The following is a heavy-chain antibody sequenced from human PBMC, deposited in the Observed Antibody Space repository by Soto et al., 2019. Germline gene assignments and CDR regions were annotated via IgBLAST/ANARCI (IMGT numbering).Heavy chain of an antibody. V-gene: IGHV4-59*01. CDR1: GGSISSYY. J-gene: IGHJ5*02. CDR3: ARDSLHDGILAP. CDR2: IYYSGST. D-gene: IGHD5-18*01. Sequence: PSETLSLTCTVSGGSISSYYWSWIRQPPGKGLERMGYIYYSGSTNYNPSLKSRVTISVDTSKNQFPLKLSSVTAADTAVYYCARDSLHDGILAPWGQGTLVTVSS.